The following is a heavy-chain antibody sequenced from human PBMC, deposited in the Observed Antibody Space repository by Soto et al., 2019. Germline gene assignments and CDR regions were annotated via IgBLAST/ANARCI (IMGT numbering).Heavy chain of an antibody. J-gene: IGHJ4*02. CDR1: GVSLSSYY. CDR3: ARRYGSCFDY. D-gene: IGHD5-18*01. V-gene: IGHV4-59*08. CDR2: IYYSGST. Sequence: SETLSLTCTVSGVSLSSYYLSWIRQPPGKGLEWIGYIYYSGSTNYNPSLKSRVTISVDTSKNQFSLKLSSVTAADTDVYYCARRYGSCFDYWGQGTLVTVSS.